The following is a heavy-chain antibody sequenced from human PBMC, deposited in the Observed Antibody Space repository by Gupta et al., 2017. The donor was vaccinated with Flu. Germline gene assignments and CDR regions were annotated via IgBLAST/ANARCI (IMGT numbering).Heavy chain of an antibody. Sequence: QVQLVESGGGVVQPGRSLRLSCAASGFMFSGYGMHWVRQAPGKGLEWVALIWYDGSNENYADSVKGRFTISRDKSENTVYLQMNSLRDEDTAVYYCARDWGHCSGTICYYFDYWGQGTLVTVSS. CDR1: GFMFSGYG. V-gene: IGHV3-33*01. CDR3: ARDWGHCSGTICYYFDY. J-gene: IGHJ4*02. D-gene: IGHD2-15*01. CDR2: IWYDGSNE.